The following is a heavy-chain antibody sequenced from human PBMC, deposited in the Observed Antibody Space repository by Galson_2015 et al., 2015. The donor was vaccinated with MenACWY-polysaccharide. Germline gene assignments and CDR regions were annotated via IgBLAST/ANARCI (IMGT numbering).Heavy chain of an antibody. V-gene: IGHV1-69*02. Sequence: SVKVSCKASGGSLSSYSIGCVRQAPGQGLEWMGRIIPFATMENYAQKFQSRVTISADTSINTVYMQLNSLTSDDTAVYFCARVDWSGGHCYFAYWGQGILVTVAS. J-gene: IGHJ4*02. CDR2: IIPFATME. CDR3: ARVDWSGGHCYFAY. D-gene: IGHD3-3*01. CDR1: GGSLSSYS.